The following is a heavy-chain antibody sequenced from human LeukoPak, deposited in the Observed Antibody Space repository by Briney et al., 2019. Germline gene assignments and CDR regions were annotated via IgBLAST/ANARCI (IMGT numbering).Heavy chain of an antibody. CDR2: ISPSGGST. V-gene: IGHV1-46*01. Sequence: ASVKVSCKAFGYTFTSNYMHWVRQAPGQGPEWMGVISPSGGSTTYAQKLQGRVTMTTDTSTSTAYMELRSLRSDDTAVYYCARDLYSSSWLDAFDIWAKGQWSPSLQ. CDR3: ARDLYSSSWLDAFDI. D-gene: IGHD6-13*01. CDR1: GYTFTSNY. J-gene: IGHJ3*02.